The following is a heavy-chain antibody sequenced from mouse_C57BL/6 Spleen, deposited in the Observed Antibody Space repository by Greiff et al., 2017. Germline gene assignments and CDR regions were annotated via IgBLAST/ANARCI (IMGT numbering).Heavy chain of an antibody. D-gene: IGHD2-4*01. CDR2: ISNGGGST. J-gene: IGHJ4*01. Sequence: EVKLVESGGGLVQPGGSLKLSCAASGFTFSDYYMYWVRQTPEKRLEWVAYISNGGGSTYYPDTVKGRFTISRDNAKNTLYLQMSRLKSEDTAMYYCARRYDYDRGYYYAMDYWGQGTSVTVSS. CDR1: GFTFSDYY. CDR3: ARRYDYDRGYYYAMDY. V-gene: IGHV5-12*01.